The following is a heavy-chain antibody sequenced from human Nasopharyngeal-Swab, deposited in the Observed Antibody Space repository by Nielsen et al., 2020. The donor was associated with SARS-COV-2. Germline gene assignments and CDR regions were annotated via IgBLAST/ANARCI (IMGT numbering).Heavy chain of an antibody. Sequence: LRLSCAASGVFISRGGAYWSWLRQPPGKGLEWIGYIYYSGDTDYNPALQSRVSISADTSRNQFSLKLTSVTAADTAVYYCARTLYDIVTDQYEGYDTWGPGILVTVSS. D-gene: IGHD3-9*01. CDR2: IYYSGDT. CDR3: ARTLYDIVTDQYEGYDT. CDR1: GVFISRGGAY. J-gene: IGHJ5*02. V-gene: IGHV4-30-4*08.